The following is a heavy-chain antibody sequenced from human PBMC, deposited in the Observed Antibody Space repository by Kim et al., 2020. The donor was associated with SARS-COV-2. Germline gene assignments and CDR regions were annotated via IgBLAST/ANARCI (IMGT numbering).Heavy chain of an antibody. CDR3: ARGTYYDFWSGYYPYGSGSYLVWFDP. D-gene: IGHD3-3*01. V-gene: IGHV4-59*13. CDR2: IYYSGST. CDR1: GGSISSYY. Sequence: SETLSLTCTVSGGSISSYYWSWIRQPPGKGLEWIGYIYYSGSTNYNPSLKSRVTISVDTSKNQFSLKLSSVTAADTAVYHCARGTYYDFWSGYYPYGSGSYLVWFDPWGQGTLVTVSS. J-gene: IGHJ5*02.